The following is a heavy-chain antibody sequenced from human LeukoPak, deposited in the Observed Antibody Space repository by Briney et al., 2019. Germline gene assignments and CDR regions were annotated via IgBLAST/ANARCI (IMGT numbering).Heavy chain of an antibody. CDR1: GFTFSDYY. CDR3: AREPYYYDSSGYISDY. D-gene: IGHD3-22*01. Sequence: GGSLRLSCAASGFTFSDYYMSWIRQAPGKGLEWVSYISSSGSFIYYADSMKGRFTISRDNAKNSLYLQMNSLRAEDTAVYYCAREPYYYDSSGYISDYWGQGTLVTVSS. J-gene: IGHJ4*02. CDR2: ISSSGSFI. V-gene: IGHV3-11*01.